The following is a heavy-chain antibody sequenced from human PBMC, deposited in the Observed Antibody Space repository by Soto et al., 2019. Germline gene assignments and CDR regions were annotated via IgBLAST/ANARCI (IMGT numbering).Heavy chain of an antibody. CDR2: IYYSGST. CDR3: ARIGYCSSTSCDGKDY. Sequence: SETLSLTCTFSGCSISSGGYYWSWIRQHPGKGLEWIGYIYYSGSTYYNPSLKSRVTISVDTSKNQFSLKLSSVTAADTAVYYCARIGYCSSTSCDGKDYWGQGTLVTV. CDR1: GCSISSGGYY. V-gene: IGHV4-31*03. J-gene: IGHJ4*02. D-gene: IGHD2-2*01.